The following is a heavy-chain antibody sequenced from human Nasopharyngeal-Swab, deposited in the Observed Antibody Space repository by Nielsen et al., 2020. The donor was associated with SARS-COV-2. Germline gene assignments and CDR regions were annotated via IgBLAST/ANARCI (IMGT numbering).Heavy chain of an antibody. CDR3: VRDLPYNEVS. D-gene: IGHD5-24*01. CDR1: GFTFRNYA. V-gene: IGHV3-23*01. CDR2: SGFRADDT. Sequence: GGSRRLSCKGSGFTFRNYALSWVRQTPGKGLEWFSTSGFRADDTHCVDPVAGRFTVSRDDPKSTLVLQMNRLRGEDTAVYYCVRDLPYNEVSWGQGTLVTVSS. J-gene: IGHJ5*02.